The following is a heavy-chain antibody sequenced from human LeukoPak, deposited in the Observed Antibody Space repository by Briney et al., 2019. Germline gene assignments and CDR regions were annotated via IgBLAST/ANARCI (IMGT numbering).Heavy chain of an antibody. CDR2: ISYDGSNK. V-gene: IGHV3-30*04. CDR3: VRDGAVAGDY. D-gene: IGHD6-19*01. Sequence: RGSLRLSCVASGFTFSSYAMHWVRQAPGKGLEWVAVISYDGSNKYYADSVKGRFTISRDNSKNTLYLQMNSLRAEDTAVYYCVRDGAVAGDYWGQGTLVTVSS. J-gene: IGHJ4*02. CDR1: GFTFSSYA.